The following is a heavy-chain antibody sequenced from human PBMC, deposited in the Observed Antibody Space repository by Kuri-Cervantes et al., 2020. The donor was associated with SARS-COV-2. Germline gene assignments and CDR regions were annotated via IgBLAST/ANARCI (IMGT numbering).Heavy chain of an antibody. CDR1: GGSISSHY. CDR2: IYYSGST. V-gene: IGHV4-59*11. J-gene: IGHJ4*02. CDR3: ARGIVGATGEYYFDY. D-gene: IGHD1-26*01. Sequence: ESLKISCTVSGGSISSHYWSWIRQPPGKGLEWIGYIYYSGSTNYNPSLKGRVTISVDTSKNQFSLKLSSVTAADTAVYYCARGIVGATGEYYFDYWGQGTLVTISS.